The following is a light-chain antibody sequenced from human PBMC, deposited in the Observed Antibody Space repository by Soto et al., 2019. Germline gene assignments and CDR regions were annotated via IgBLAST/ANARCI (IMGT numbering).Light chain of an antibody. J-gene: IGLJ2*01. CDR3: SSYAGSNTVI. CDR1: SSDVGAYNY. V-gene: IGLV2-8*01. Sequence: QSALTQPPSASGSPGQSVTISCTGTSSDVGAYNYVSWYQQHPGKVPKLMIYEVSKRPSGVPDRFSGSKSVNTASLTVSGLQADDEADYYCSSYAGSNTVIFGGGTKLTV. CDR2: EVS.